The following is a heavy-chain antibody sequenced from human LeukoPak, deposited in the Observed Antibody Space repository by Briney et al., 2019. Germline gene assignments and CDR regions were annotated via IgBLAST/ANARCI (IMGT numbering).Heavy chain of an antibody. V-gene: IGHV3-74*01. CDR1: GFTFSSYW. CDR3: ARDPGDCYFDY. J-gene: IGHJ4*02. CDR2: INSYGSDT. D-gene: IGHD1-26*01. Sequence: GGSLRLSCAASGFTFSSYWMHWVRQAPGRGLVWVSRINSYGSDTNYADSVKGRFTISRDNAKNTLYLQMNSLRAEDTAVYYCARDPGDCYFDYWGQGTLVTVSS.